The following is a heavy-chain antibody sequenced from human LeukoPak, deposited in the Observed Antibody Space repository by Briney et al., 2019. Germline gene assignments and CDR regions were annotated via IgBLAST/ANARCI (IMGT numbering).Heavy chain of an antibody. Sequence: GGSLRLSCAASGFIFSSYSMSWVRQAPGKGLEWVSSISTSSSYIYYADSVKGRFTISRDNSKNTLYLQMNSLRAEDTAVYYCAELGITMIGGVWGKGTTVTISS. CDR3: AELGITMIGGV. J-gene: IGHJ6*04. CDR1: GFIFSSYS. V-gene: IGHV3-21*01. CDR2: ISTSSSYI. D-gene: IGHD3-10*02.